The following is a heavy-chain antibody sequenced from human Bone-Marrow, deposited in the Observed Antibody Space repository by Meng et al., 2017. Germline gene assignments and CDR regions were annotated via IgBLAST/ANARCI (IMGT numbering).Heavy chain of an antibody. CDR2: ISGHNGNT. V-gene: IGHV1-18*01. D-gene: IGHD3-22*01. Sequence: ASVQVSCKASGYSFTNYGINWVRQAPGQGLEWMGWISGHNGNTNYAQKLQGRVTMTTDTSTSTAYMEVGSLRSDDTAVYYCARGRITYYFDTSAYYAEYFDYWGQGTLVTVSS. CDR3: ARGRITYYFDTSAYYAEYFDY. J-gene: IGHJ4*02. CDR1: GYSFTNYG.